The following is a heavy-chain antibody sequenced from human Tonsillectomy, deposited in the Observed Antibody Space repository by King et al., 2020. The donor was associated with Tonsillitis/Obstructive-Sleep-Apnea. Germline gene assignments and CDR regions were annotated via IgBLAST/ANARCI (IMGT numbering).Heavy chain of an antibody. Sequence: VQLVESGGGLVQPGGSLRLSCAASGFTFSSYEMNWVRKAPGKGLEWVSYISSSGSPIYYADSVKGRFTLSRDNAKNSLYLQMNSVRAEDTAVYYCASLITGTNLFDYWGQGTLVTVSS. CDR1: GFTFSSYE. CDR3: ASLITGTNLFDY. V-gene: IGHV3-48*03. CDR2: ISSSGSPI. D-gene: IGHD1-7*01. J-gene: IGHJ4*02.